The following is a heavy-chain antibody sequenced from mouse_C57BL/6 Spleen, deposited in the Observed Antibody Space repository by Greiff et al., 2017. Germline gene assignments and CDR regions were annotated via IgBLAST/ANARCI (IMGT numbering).Heavy chain of an antibody. CDR3: ARHEGYDYFDY. J-gene: IGHJ2*01. D-gene: IGHD2-3*01. CDR2: ISSGGSYT. Sequence: DVMLVESGGDLVKPGGSLKLSCAASGFTFSSYGMSWVRQTPDKRLEWVATISSGGSYTYYPDSVKGRFTISRDNAKNTLYLQMSSLKSEDTAMYYCARHEGYDYFDYWGQGTTLTFSS. V-gene: IGHV5-6*02. CDR1: GFTFSSYG.